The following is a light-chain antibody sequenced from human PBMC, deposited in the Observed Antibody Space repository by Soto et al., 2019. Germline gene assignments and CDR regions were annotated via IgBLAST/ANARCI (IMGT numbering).Light chain of an antibody. CDR1: QSVSSSY. CDR3: QQYGSSPPLT. Sequence: EIVLTQSPGTLSLSPGEGATLSCRASQSVSSSYLAWYQQRPDQAPRLLIYGASNRATGIPDRFSGSGSGTDFTLTISSLEPEDVAVYYCQQYGSSPPLTFGGGTKVEIK. CDR2: GAS. J-gene: IGKJ4*01. V-gene: IGKV3-20*01.